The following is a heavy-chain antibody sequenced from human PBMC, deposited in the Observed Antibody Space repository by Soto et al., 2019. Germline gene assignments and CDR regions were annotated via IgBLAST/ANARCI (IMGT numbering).Heavy chain of an antibody. D-gene: IGHD1-7*01. V-gene: IGHV3-33*01. CDR1: GGIFHGYG. J-gene: IGHJ4*02. Sequence: QEQLVESGGGVVQPGTSLRLSCAVPGGIFHGYGMHWVRKAPGKGLKWVAIIRFDGSNEEYADSVKGRFTISRDNSKNTLYLQMNTLGAEDTAVYYCARDGIGGTVFRGYLDYWGRGTVVTVSS. CDR2: IRFDGSNE. CDR3: ARDGIGGTVFRGYLDY.